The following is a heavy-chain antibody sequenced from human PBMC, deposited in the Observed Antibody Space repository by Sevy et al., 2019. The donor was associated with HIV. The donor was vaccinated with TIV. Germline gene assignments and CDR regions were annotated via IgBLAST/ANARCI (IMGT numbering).Heavy chain of an antibody. J-gene: IGHJ4*02. D-gene: IGHD3-22*01. Sequence: GGSLRLSCTTSGFTFRIYAMSWVRQAPGKGLEWVSAISGSGSSTYYADSVKGRFTISRDNSKNTLYLQMNSLRAEDTAVSYCAKEGGSHYDTSGSFDDWGQGTRVTVSS. CDR2: ISGSGSST. CDR3: AKEGGSHYDTSGSFDD. V-gene: IGHV3-23*01. CDR1: GFTFRIYA.